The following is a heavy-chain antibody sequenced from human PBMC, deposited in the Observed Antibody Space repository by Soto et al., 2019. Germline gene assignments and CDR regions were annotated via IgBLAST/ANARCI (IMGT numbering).Heavy chain of an antibody. J-gene: IGHJ6*02. CDR3: ARRSATRGYYYGMDV. D-gene: IGHD6-25*01. CDR2: IKQDGSEK. V-gene: IGHV3-7*03. Sequence: PGGSLRLSCAASGFTFSSYWMSWVRHAPGKGLEWVANIKQDGSEKYYVDSVKGRFTISRDNAKNSLYLQMNSLRAEDTAVYYCARRSATRGYYYGMDVWGQGTTVTVSS. CDR1: GFTFSSYW.